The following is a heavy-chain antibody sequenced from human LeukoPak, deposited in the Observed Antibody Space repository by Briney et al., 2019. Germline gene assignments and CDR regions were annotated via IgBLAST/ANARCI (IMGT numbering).Heavy chain of an antibody. V-gene: IGHV1-69*05. CDR3: AGVGSGWYDY. D-gene: IGHD6-19*01. CDR2: IIPIFGTA. CDR1: GGTFSSYA. J-gene: IGHJ4*02. Sequence: SVKVSCKASGGTFSSYAISWVRQAPGQVLEWMGRIIPIFGTANYAQKFQGRVTITTDESTSTAYMELSSLRSAHTAVYYCAGVGSGWYDYWGQGTLVTVSS.